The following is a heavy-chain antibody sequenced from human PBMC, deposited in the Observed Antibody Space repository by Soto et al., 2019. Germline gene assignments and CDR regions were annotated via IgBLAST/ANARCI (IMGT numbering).Heavy chain of an antibody. D-gene: IGHD3-22*01. CDR1: GFSLTTSGVS. Sequence: QITLKESGPTLVKPTQPLTLTCTFSGFSLTTSGVSVGWIRQPPGKALEWLALISWNDDKRYSPSLKSRLTITKDTSKNPVVLTVTNMDPVDTATYFCAAYYDSSAFYYATDYWGQGTLVTVCS. CDR2: ISWNDDK. V-gene: IGHV2-5*01. J-gene: IGHJ4*02. CDR3: AAYYDSSAFYYATDY.